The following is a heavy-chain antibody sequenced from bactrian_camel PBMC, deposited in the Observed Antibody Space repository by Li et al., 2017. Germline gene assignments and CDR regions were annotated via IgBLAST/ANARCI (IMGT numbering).Heavy chain of an antibody. V-gene: IGHV3S53*01. CDR3: AAARGRVLSLRVGSFSH. D-gene: IGHD5*01. Sequence: HVQLVESGGGSVEAGGSLRLSCAASGAIYCRYDMSWYRQAPGKEREFVSAISSDGTTSYADSVKGRFTISEDNAKNTLYLQMNSLKPEDTAMYYCAAARGRVLSLRVGSFSHWGQGTQVTVS. CDR2: ISSDGTT. J-gene: IGHJ4*01. CDR1: GAIYCRYD.